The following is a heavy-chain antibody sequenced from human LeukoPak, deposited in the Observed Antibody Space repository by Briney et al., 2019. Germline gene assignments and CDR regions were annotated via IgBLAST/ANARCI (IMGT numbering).Heavy chain of an antibody. J-gene: IGHJ4*02. D-gene: IGHD4-17*01. CDR3: ARPPSSTTVTYY. V-gene: IGHV4-59*01. CDR2: IYYSGST. Sequence: SETLSLTCTVSGSSISSYYWSWIRQPPGKGLEWIGYIYYSGSTNYNPSLKSRVTISVDTSKNQFSLKLSSVTAADTAVYYCARPPSSTTVTYYWGQGTLVTVSS. CDR1: GSSISSYY.